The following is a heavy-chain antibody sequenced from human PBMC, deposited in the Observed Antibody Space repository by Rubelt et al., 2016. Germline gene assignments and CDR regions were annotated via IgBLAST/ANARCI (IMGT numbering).Heavy chain of an antibody. V-gene: IGHV5-51*01. J-gene: IGHJ4*02. CDR2: IYPGESET. CDR3: ARPHDGYNFGYFDY. Sequence: EVQLVQSGAEVKKPGESLKISCKGSGYSFTSYWIGWVRQMPGKGLEWMGIIYPGESETRYRPSFQGQFTISADKSISTAYLHGSSLKASDTAMYYCARPHDGYNFGYFDYWGQGTLVTVSS. CDR1: GYSFTSYW. D-gene: IGHD5-24*01.